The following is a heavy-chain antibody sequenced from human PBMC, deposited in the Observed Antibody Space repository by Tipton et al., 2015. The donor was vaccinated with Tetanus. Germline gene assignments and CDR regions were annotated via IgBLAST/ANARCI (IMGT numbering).Heavy chain of an antibody. D-gene: IGHD1-26*01. CDR3: ARVFVGVYAFDI. CDR1: GGSISGSNW. CDR2: IYHSGST. Sequence: TLSLTCAVSGGSISGSNWWSWVRQPPGKGLEWIGEIYHSGSTNYNPSLKSRATISVDKSKNQFSLKLSSVTAADTAVYYCARVFVGVYAFDIWGQGTMVTVSS. J-gene: IGHJ3*02. V-gene: IGHV4-4*02.